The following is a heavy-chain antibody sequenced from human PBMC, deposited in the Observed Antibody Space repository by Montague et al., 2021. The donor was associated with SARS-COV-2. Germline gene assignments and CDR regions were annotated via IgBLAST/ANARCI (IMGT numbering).Heavy chain of an antibody. CDR3: ARGGGRDWYKYRWDNWFDP. V-gene: IGHV4-61*02. D-gene: IGHD5-24*01. J-gene: IGHJ5*02. Sequence: TLSLTCTVSGDSITNGHYYWTWIRQPAGKGLEWIGRINRSGMTNYNPSLKSRVNISVDTSNNQFSLRLSSVTAADTAVYYCARGGGRDWYKYRWDNWFDPWGQGTLVTVSS. CDR2: INRSGMT. CDR1: GDSITNGHYY.